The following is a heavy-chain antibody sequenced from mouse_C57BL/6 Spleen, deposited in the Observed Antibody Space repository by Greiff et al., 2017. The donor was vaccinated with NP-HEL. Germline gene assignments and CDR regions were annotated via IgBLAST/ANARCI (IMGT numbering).Heavy chain of an antibody. Sequence: QVQRKQSGPELVKPGASVKISCKASGYAFSSSWMNWVKQRPGKGLEWIGQIYPGGGDTNYDGKFKGKSTLTTDKSSSTAYMQISSLTSEDSAVYLCERGTTTGYDMDYWGQGTTVTVSS. CDR1: GYAFSSSW. D-gene: IGHD2-12*01. CDR2: IYPGGGDT. V-gene: IGHV1-82*01. CDR3: ERGTTTGYDMDY. J-gene: IGHJ4*01.